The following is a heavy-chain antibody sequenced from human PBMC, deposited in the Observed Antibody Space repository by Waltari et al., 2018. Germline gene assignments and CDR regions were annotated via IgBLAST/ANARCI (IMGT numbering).Heavy chain of an antibody. D-gene: IGHD3-10*01. CDR3: ARRSTLTGSGSYHFDY. J-gene: IGHJ4*02. V-gene: IGHV4-38-2*01. Sequence: QVQLQESGPGLVTPSETLSLTCPVSGYSISSGFYWGLIRQPPGKGLEWIGSIYHSGSTYYNPTLKSRVTISVDTSKNQFTLKLSSVTAADTAVYYCARRSTLTGSGSYHFDYWGQGTLVTVSS. CDR1: GYSISSGFY. CDR2: IYHSGST.